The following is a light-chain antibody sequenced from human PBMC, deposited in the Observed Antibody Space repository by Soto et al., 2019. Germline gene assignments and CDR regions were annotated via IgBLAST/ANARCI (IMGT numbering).Light chain of an antibody. CDR1: QSVRSN. Sequence: EIVMTQSPATLSVSPGESATLSCRASQSVRSNLAWYQQKPGQAPRLLIYGASTRATGIPARFSGSGSGTEFTLPISRLQSEDFAVYYCQQYNNWPPVTFGGGTKVEIK. J-gene: IGKJ4*01. CDR3: QQYNNWPPVT. CDR2: GAS. V-gene: IGKV3-15*01.